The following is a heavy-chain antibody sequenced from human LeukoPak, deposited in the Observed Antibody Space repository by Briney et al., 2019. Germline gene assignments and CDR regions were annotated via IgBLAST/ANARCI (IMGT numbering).Heavy chain of an antibody. CDR3: ARDVYYDENWFDP. Sequence: GASVKVSCKASGGTFSSYAISWVRQAPGQGLEWMGGIIPIFGTANYAQKFQGRVTITADESTSTAYMELSSLRSEDTAVHYCARDVYYDENWFDPWGQGTLVTVSS. J-gene: IGHJ5*02. D-gene: IGHD3-22*01. CDR1: GGTFSSYA. CDR2: IIPIFGTA. V-gene: IGHV1-69*13.